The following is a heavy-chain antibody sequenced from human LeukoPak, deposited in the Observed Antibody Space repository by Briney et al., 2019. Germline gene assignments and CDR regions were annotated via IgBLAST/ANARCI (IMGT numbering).Heavy chain of an antibody. CDR3: ARASSSWYRY. CDR1: GFTFSSYW. Sequence: GGSLRLSCAASGFTFSSYWMHWGRQAPAKGLVWVSRINSDGSSTSYADSVKGRFTISRDNAKNTLYLQMNSLRAEDTAVYYCARASSSWYRYWGQGTLVTVSS. J-gene: IGHJ4*02. V-gene: IGHV3-74*01. D-gene: IGHD6-13*01. CDR2: INSDGSST.